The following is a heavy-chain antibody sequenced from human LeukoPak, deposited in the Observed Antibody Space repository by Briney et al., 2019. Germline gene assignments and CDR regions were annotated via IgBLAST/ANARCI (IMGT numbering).Heavy chain of an antibody. V-gene: IGHV1-18*01. CDR2: ISAYNGNT. CDR1: GYTFSSYD. D-gene: IGHD3-10*01. CDR3: ARVLTMVRGAFNWFDP. J-gene: IGHJ5*02. Sequence: GASVKVSCKASGYTFSSYDISWVRQAPGRRVEWMGWISAYNGNTNYAQKLQGRVTMTTDTSTSTAYMELRSLRSDDTAVYYCARVLTMVRGAFNWFDPWGQGTLVTVSS.